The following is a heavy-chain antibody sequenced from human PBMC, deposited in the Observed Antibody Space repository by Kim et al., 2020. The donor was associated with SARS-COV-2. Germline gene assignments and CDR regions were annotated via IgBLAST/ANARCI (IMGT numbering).Heavy chain of an antibody. D-gene: IGHD2-21*02. CDR3: ARDGLYGGDPHWYFDL. Sequence: LKSRVTISVDTSKNQFSLKLSSVTAADTAVYYCARDGLYGGDPHWYFDLWGRGTLVTVSS. J-gene: IGHJ2*01. V-gene: IGHV4-59*01.